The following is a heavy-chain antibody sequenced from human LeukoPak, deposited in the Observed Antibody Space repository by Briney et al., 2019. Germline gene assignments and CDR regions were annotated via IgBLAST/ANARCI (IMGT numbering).Heavy chain of an antibody. Sequence: GGSLRLSCAASGFTVSSNYMSWVRQAPGKRLEWVSVIYSGGSTYYADSVKGRFTISRDNSKNTLYLQMNSLRAEDTAVYYCARDLRGNVAAVNYYYMDVWGRGTTVTVSS. CDR2: IYSGGST. V-gene: IGHV3-66*02. D-gene: IGHD6-13*01. CDR1: GFTVSSNY. CDR3: ARDLRGNVAAVNYYYMDV. J-gene: IGHJ6*03.